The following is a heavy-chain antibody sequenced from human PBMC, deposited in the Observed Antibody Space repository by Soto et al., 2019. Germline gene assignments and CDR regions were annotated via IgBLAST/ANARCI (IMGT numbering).Heavy chain of an antibody. CDR1: GGSFSGYY. J-gene: IGHJ1*01. CDR2: INHSGST. Sequence: SETLSLTCAVYGGSFSGYYWSWIRQPPGKGLEWIGEINHSGSTNYNPSLKSRVTISVDTSKNQFSLKLSSVTAADTAVYYCAREVQHWGQGTLVTVSS. CDR3: AREVQH. V-gene: IGHV4-34*01.